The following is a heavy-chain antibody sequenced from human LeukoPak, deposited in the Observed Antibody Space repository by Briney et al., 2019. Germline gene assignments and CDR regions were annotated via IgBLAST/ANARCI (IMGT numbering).Heavy chain of an antibody. V-gene: IGHV3-30*03. CDR3: ARLTAMVTFDY. D-gene: IGHD5-18*01. Sequence: GGSLRLSCAASGFTFSSYGMHWVRQAPGKGLEWVAVISYDGSNKYYADSVKGRFTISRDNSKNTLYLQMNSLRAEDTAVYYCARLTAMVTFDYWGQGTLVTVSS. J-gene: IGHJ4*02. CDR1: GFTFSSYG. CDR2: ISYDGSNK.